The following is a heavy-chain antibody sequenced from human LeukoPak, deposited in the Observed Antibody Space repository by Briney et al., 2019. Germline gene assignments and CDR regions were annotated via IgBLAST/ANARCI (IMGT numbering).Heavy chain of an antibody. CDR3: ARTRVDYGDLSYYYGMDV. V-gene: IGHV4-39*07. D-gene: IGHD4-17*01. J-gene: IGHJ6*02. Sequence: SETLSLTCTVSGGSISSSSYYWGWIRQPPGRGLEWIGIGSSYYSGRTYYNPSLKSRVTISLDTSKNQLSLKLSTVTAADTAVYYCARTRVDYGDLSYYYGMDVWGQGTTVTVSS. CDR1: GGSISSSSYY. CDR2: SYYSGRT.